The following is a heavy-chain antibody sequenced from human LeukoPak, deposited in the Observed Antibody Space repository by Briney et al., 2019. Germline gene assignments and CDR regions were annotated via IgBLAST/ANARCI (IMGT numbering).Heavy chain of an antibody. CDR2: ITPFNGNT. CDR3: ARSPFSGDDDAFDI. V-gene: IGHV1-45*02. D-gene: IGHD5-12*01. CDR1: GYTFTYRY. Sequence: SVTVSCTASGYTFTYRYLHWVRQAPGQALEWMGWITPFNGNTNYAQQFQDRVTITRDRSRNTVYMELNSLRFEDTAMYYCARSPFSGDDDAFDIWGQGTMVTVSS. J-gene: IGHJ3*02.